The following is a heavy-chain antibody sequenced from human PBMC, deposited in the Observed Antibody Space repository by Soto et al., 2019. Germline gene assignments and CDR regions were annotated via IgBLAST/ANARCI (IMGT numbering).Heavy chain of an antibody. J-gene: IGHJ3*02. CDR1: GYTFTSYY. CDR2: INPSGGST. CDR3: ARTRPDYDSSCYPGKGAFDI. V-gene: IGHV1-46*01. Sequence: HVQLVQSGAEVKKPGASVKVSCKASGYTFTSYYMHWVRQAPGQGLEWMGIINPSGGSTSYAQKFQGRVTMTRDTSTSTVYMELSSLRSEDTAAYYCARTRPDYDSSCYPGKGAFDIWGQGTMVTVSS. D-gene: IGHD3-22*01.